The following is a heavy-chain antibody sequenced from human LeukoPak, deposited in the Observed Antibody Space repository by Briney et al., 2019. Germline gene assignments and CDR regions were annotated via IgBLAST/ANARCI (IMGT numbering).Heavy chain of an antibody. CDR3: ARVGVGDWGSVWDH. J-gene: IGHJ4*02. CDR2: ITGSGAFT. D-gene: IGHD3-16*01. Sequence: GGSLRLSCAASGFTFSSYTMNWVRQGPGKGLEWVSGITGSGAFTYYADSVKGRITLSRDNSKNTLYLQINRLKDEDTAVYYCARVGVGDWGSVWDHWGQGARVTVSS. V-gene: IGHV3-23*01. CDR1: GFTFSSYT.